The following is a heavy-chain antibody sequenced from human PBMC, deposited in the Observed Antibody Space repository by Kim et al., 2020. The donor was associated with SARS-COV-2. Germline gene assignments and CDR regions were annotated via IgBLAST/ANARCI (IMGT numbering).Heavy chain of an antibody. V-gene: IGHV4-34*01. CDR2: SGNI. CDR3: ARFPHY. J-gene: IGHJ4*02. Sequence: SGNITSNPSLKSRVTVSVDTSKNQFSLKLASVTAADTAVYYCARFPHYWGQGTLVTVSS.